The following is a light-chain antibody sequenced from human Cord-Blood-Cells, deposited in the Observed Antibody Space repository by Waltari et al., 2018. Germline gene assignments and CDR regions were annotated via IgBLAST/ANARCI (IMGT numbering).Light chain of an antibody. CDR3: YSTDSSGNYV. V-gene: IGLV3-10*01. CDR1: ALPKKY. J-gene: IGLJ1*01. Sequence: SYELKHPAAALVSPGQTARIHCSGDALPKKYAYGYQQKSGQAPVLVIYEDSKRPSGIPERFSGSSSGTMATLTISGAQVEDEADYYCYSTDSSGNYVFGTGTKVTVL. CDR2: EDS.